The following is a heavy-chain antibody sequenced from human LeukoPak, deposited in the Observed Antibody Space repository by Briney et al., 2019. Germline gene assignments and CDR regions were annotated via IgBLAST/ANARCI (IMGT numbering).Heavy chain of an antibody. CDR3: ARHESTDDGIAVAGADEYFQH. CDR2: IYYSGST. D-gene: IGHD6-19*01. CDR1: GGSMSPYH. V-gene: IGHV4-59*08. J-gene: IGHJ1*01. Sequence: SETLSLTCTVSGGSMSPYHWGWIRQPPGKGLEWTGYIYYSGSTNYNPSLKSRVTISVDTSKNQFSLKLSSVTAADTAVYYCARHESTDDGIAVAGADEYFQHWGQGTLVTVSS.